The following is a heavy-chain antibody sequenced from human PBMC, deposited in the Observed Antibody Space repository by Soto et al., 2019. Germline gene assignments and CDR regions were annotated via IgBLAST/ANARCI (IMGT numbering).Heavy chain of an antibody. CDR3: AKDTLGYCSGGSCPPGDYYGMDV. CDR2: ISGSGGST. J-gene: IGHJ6*02. D-gene: IGHD2-15*01. V-gene: IGHV3-23*01. CDR1: GFTFSSYA. Sequence: GGPLRLSCAASGFTFSSYAMSWVRQAPGKGLEWVSAISGSGGSTYYADSVKGRFTISRDNSKNTLYLQMNSLRAGDTAVYYCAKDTLGYCSGGSCPPGDYYGMDVWGQGTTVTVSS.